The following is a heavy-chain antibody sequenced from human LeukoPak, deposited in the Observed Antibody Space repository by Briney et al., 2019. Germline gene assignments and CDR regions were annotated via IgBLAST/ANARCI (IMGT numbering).Heavy chain of an antibody. J-gene: IGHJ4*02. D-gene: IGHD4-17*01. Sequence: SETLSLTCTVSGYSISSGYYWGWIRQPPGKGLEWIGSIYHSGNTYYNPSLKSRVTISIDTSKNQFSLKLSSVTAADTAVYYCARGERYGDYGGIDYWGQGTLVTVSS. CDR2: IYHSGNT. CDR1: GYSISSGYY. V-gene: IGHV4-38-2*02. CDR3: ARGERYGDYGGIDY.